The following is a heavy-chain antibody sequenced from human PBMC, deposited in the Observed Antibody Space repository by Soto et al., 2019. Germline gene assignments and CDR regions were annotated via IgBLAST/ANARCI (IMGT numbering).Heavy chain of an antibody. D-gene: IGHD4-17*01. CDR1: GYSFTSYW. V-gene: IGHV5-51*01. J-gene: IGHJ3*02. CDR2: IYPGDSDT. Sequence: HGESLKISCKGSGYSFTSYWIGWVRQMPGKGLEWMGIIYPGDSDTRYSPSFQGQVTISADKSISTAYLQWSSLKASDTAMYYCARHIRHFYGDYDAFDIWGQGTMVTVSS. CDR3: ARHIRHFYGDYDAFDI.